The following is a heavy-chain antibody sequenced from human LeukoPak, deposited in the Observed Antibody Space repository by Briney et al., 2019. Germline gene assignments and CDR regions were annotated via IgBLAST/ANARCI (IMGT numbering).Heavy chain of an antibody. CDR1: GYTFTGNR. CDR3: AKEADIVSFDL. V-gene: IGHV1-2*02. Sequence: GASVKVSCKASGYTFTGNRVHWVRQAPGQGLEWMGWIDPNSGGTMYSQKFQDRVAMTSDTSINTAYMELSGLRSDDTAVYFCAKEADIVSFDLWGRGTLVTVSS. J-gene: IGHJ2*01. CDR2: IDPNSGGT. D-gene: IGHD3-16*02.